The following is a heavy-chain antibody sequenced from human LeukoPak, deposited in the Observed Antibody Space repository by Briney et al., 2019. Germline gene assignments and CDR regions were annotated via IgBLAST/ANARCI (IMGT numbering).Heavy chain of an antibody. CDR1: GFTFSDYY. J-gene: IGHJ4*02. D-gene: IGHD3-22*01. CDR2: ISSSGSTI. Sequence: GGSLRLSCAASGFTFSDYYMSWIRQAPGKGLEWVSYISSSGSTIYYADSVKGRFTIFRDNAKNSLYLQMNSLRAEDTAVYYCARVRYYYDSSGYYLADYWGQGTLVTVSS. CDR3: ARVRYYYDSSGYYLADY. V-gene: IGHV3-11*01.